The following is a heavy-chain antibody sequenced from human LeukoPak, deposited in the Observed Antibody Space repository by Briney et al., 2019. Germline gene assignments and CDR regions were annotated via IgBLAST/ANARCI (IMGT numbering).Heavy chain of an antibody. J-gene: IGHJ4*02. CDR3: ARAIAAPYYFDY. CDR1: GFTFDDYG. V-gene: IGHV3-20*04. D-gene: IGHD6-6*01. CDR2: INWNGGST. Sequence: GGSLRLSCAASGFTFDDYGMSWVRQAPGKGLEWVSGINWNGGSTGYADSVRGRFTISRDNAKNSLYLQMNSLRAEDTALYYCARAIAAPYYFDYWGQGTLVTVS.